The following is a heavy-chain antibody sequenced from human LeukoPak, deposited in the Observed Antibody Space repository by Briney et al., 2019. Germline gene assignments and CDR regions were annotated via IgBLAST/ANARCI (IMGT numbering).Heavy chain of an antibody. Sequence: PGGSLRLSCAASAFTFSSYSMNWVRQAPGKGLEWVSSISSSGSYIYYADSVKGRFTISRDNSKNTLYLQMNSLRAEDTAVYYCAKGQDYVWGSYHFDYWGQGTLVTVSS. D-gene: IGHD3-16*02. J-gene: IGHJ4*02. V-gene: IGHV3-21*04. CDR2: ISSSGSYI. CDR3: AKGQDYVWGSYHFDY. CDR1: AFTFSSYS.